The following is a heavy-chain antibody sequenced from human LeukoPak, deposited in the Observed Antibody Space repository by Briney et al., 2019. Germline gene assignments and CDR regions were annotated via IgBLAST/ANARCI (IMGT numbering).Heavy chain of an antibody. Sequence: PGGSLRLSCAASGFSVSSNYMSWVRQAPGKGLEWVSVIYSGGSTYYADSVKGRFTISRDKSKNTLYLQMNSLRAEDTAMYYCARYSWPYHFDYWGPGTLVTVSS. CDR3: ARYSWPYHFDY. CDR1: GFSVSSNY. J-gene: IGHJ4*02. CDR2: IYSGGST. V-gene: IGHV3-53*01. D-gene: IGHD5-18*01.